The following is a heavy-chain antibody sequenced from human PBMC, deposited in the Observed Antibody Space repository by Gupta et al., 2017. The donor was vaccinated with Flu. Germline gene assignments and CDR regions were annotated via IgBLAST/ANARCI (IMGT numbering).Heavy chain of an antibody. CDR2: ISSSSSYT. D-gene: IGHD2-21*02. CDR3: AREVFVVVTEGYFDY. J-gene: IGHJ4*02. V-gene: IGHV3-11*05. CDR1: GCTFSAYY. Sequence: QVQLVESGGGLVKPGGSLRLSCAASGCTFSAYYMRWSRQAPGKGLEWVSYISSSSSYTNYADSVKGRFTISRDNAKNSLYLQMNSLRAEDTAVYYCAREVFVVVTEGYFDYWGQGTLVTVSS.